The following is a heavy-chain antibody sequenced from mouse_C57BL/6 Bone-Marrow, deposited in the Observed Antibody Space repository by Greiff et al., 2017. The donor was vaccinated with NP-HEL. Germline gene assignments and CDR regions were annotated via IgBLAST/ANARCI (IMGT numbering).Heavy chain of an antibody. CDR3: ARDPVAYAMDY. CDR1: GYSITSGYY. Sequence: EVKLMESGPGLVKPSQSLSLTCSVTGYSITSGYYWNWIRQFPGNKLEWMGYISYDGSNNYNPSLKNRISITRDTSKNQFFLKLNSVTTEDTATYYCARDPVAYAMDYWGQGTSVTVSS. J-gene: IGHJ4*01. CDR2: ISYDGSN. V-gene: IGHV3-6*01.